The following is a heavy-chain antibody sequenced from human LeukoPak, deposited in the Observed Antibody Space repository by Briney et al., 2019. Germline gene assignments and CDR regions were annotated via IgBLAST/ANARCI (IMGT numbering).Heavy chain of an antibody. CDR2: ISSSSSSM. CDR1: GFTFSRYS. CDR3: ARPRDGYNYGAFDI. V-gene: IGHV3-48*02. D-gene: IGHD5-24*01. Sequence: GGSLRLSCAASGFTFSRYSMTRVRQAPGKGLEYVSYISSSSSSMYSADTVKGRFTISRDNAKNSLYLQMNSLRDEDTAVYYCARPRDGYNYGAFDIWGQGTMVTVSS. J-gene: IGHJ3*02.